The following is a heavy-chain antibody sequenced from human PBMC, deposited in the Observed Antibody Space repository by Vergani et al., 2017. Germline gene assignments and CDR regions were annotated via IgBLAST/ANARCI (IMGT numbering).Heavy chain of an antibody. J-gene: IGHJ6*02. V-gene: IGHV1-69*01. CDR3: ATPRRDYYGYGMDV. Sequence: QVQLVQSGAEVKKPGSSVKVSCKASGGPFSSYAISWVRQAPGQGLEWMGGIIPIFGTAHYAQEFQGRVTVTADESTSTASMELSSLRSEDTAVYYCATPRRDYYGYGMDVWGQGTTVTVSS. CDR1: GGPFSSYA. CDR2: IIPIFGTA.